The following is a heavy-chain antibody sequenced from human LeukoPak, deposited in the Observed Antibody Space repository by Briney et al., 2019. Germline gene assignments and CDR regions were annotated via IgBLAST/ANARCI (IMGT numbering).Heavy chain of an antibody. CDR3: ARDSCSGGSCYIGIF. CDR1: GFTVSSNY. D-gene: IGHD2-15*01. V-gene: IGHV3-66*01. CDR2: IYRGGST. Sequence: TGGSLRLSCAVSGFTVSSNYMNWVRQAPGKGLGWVSVIYRGGSTYYADSVKGRFTISRDNSKNTLYPQMNSLRAEDTAVYYCARDSCSGGSCYIGIFWGQGTLVTVSS. J-gene: IGHJ4*02.